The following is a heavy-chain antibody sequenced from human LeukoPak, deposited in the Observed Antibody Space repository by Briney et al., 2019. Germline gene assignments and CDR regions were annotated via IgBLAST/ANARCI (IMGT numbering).Heavy chain of an antibody. CDR3: ARYYYDSSGDYGMDV. Sequence: GGSLRLSGAAPGFTFSSYGMPWVRQAPGKGLVWVSRINSDGSSTSYADSVKGRFTISRDNAKNTLYLQMNSLRAEDTAVYYCARYYYDSSGDYGMDVWGQGTTVTVSS. CDR2: INSDGSST. J-gene: IGHJ6*02. V-gene: IGHV3-74*01. D-gene: IGHD3-22*01. CDR1: GFTFSSYG.